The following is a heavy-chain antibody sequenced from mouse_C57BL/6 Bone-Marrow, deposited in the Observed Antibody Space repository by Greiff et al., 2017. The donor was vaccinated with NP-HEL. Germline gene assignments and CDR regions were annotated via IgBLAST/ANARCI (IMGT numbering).Heavy chain of an antibody. V-gene: IGHV1-26*01. J-gene: IGHJ4*01. Sequence: EVQLQQSGPELVKPGASVKISCKASGYTFTDYYMNWVKQSHGKSLEWIGDINPNNGGTSYNQKFKGKATLTVDKSSSTAYMELRSLTSEDSAVYYCARDYDGSHYYAMDYWGQGTSVTVSS. CDR3: ARDYDGSHYYAMDY. D-gene: IGHD2-3*01. CDR1: GYTFTDYY. CDR2: INPNNGGT.